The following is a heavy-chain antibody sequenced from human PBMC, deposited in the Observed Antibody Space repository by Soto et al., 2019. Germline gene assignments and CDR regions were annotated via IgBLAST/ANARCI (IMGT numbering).Heavy chain of an antibody. CDR3: ARNYGDYVRGYYYGMDV. Sequence: SETLSLTCTVSGGSISSGGYYWSWIRQHPGKGLEWIGEIYHSGSTNYNPSLKSRVTISVDKSKNQFSLKLSSVTAADTAVYYCARNYGDYVRGYYYGMDVWGQGTTVTVSS. CDR1: GGSISSGGYY. V-gene: IGHV4-31*03. CDR2: IYHSGST. D-gene: IGHD4-17*01. J-gene: IGHJ6*02.